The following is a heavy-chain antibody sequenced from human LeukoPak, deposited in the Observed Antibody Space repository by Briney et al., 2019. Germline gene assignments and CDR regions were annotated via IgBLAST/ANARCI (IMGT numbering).Heavy chain of an antibody. J-gene: IGHJ6*02. CDR3: AREMGVVTAHGIDV. CDR2: IYYSGST. CDR1: GGSISSISSNNYH. D-gene: IGHD4-23*01. V-gene: IGHV4-39*02. Sequence: PSETLPLTCIVSGGSISSISSNNYHWGWIRQPPGKGLEWIGSIYYSGSTYYNPSLKSRVTISVDTSKNQFSLKLSSVTAADTALYYCAREMGVVTAHGIDVWGQGTTVTVSS.